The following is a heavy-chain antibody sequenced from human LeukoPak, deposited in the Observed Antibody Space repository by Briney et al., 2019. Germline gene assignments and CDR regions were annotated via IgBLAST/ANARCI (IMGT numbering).Heavy chain of an antibody. V-gene: IGHV1-69*05. D-gene: IGHD2-2*01. CDR1: GGTFSSYA. CDR2: IIPMFRTP. Sequence: ASVKVSCKASGGTFSSYAISWVRQAPGQGLEWMGGIIPMFRTPKYAQKFQGRVTITTDEFTSTEYMELSSLGPEDTAVYYCASGDYCSNTSCYNGAFDIWGQGTTVTVSS. J-gene: IGHJ3*02. CDR3: ASGDYCSNTSCYNGAFDI.